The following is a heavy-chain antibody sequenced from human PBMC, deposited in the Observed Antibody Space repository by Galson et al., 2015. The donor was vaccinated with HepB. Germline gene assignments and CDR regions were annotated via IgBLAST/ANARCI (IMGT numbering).Heavy chain of an antibody. J-gene: IGHJ4*02. D-gene: IGHD3-10*01. CDR3: SRANGHTYFYLSGSFAPSDY. CDR2: ISGSAGST. Sequence: SLRLSCAASGFTFTNYAMSWVRQAPGKGLEWVSAISGSAGSTYYADSVKGRFAISRDNSKNTLFLQMNSLRVEDAAVYYCSRANGHTYFYLSGSFAPSDYWGQGTLVTVSS. V-gene: IGHV3-23*01. CDR1: GFTFTNYA.